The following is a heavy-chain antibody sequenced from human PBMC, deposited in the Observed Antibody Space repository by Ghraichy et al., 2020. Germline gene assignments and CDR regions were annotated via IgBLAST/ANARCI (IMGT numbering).Heavy chain of an antibody. D-gene: IGHD6-6*01. V-gene: IGHV1-18*01. CDR2: ISPYNGNT. CDR3: ARERSQLVRQYYYHMDV. Sequence: ASVQVSCKTSGYTFTNYAIAWVRQAPGQGPEWMGWISPYNGNTNYAEKFQGRVTMTTDTSTNTAYLELRSLRSDDTAVYYCARERSQLVRQYYYHMDVWGKGTTVTVSS. CDR1: GYTFTNYA. J-gene: IGHJ6*03.